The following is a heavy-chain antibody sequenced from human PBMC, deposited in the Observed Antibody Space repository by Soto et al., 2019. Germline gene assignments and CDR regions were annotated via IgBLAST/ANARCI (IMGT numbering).Heavy chain of an antibody. V-gene: IGHV1-58*01. J-gene: IGHJ3*02. CDR3: AADRLDAFDI. CDR2: IVVGNGKT. Sequence: AVKVSCKTSEFTFTSSAVQWVRKARGQRLEWIGWIVVGNGKTKYAQKFHERVTITRDMSTRTIYMELNSLTFEDTALYYCAADRLDAFDIWGQGTLVTVS. D-gene: IGHD6-6*01. CDR1: EFTFTSSA.